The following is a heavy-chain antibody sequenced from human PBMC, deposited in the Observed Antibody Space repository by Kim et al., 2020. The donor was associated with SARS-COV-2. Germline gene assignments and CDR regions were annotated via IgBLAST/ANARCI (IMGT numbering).Heavy chain of an antibody. CDR2: GTT. J-gene: IGHJ4*02. V-gene: IGHV3-15*01. D-gene: IGHD6-6*01. CDR3: TTGGGAARF. Sequence: GTTDYAAPVKGRVTISRDDSKNTLYLQMNSLKTEDTAVYYCTTGGGAARFWGQGTLVTVSS.